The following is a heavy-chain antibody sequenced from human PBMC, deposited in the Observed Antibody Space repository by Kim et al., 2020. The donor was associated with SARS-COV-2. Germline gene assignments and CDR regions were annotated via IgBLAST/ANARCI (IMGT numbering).Heavy chain of an antibody. CDR3: ASREAAGGLDS. D-gene: IGHD6-13*01. CDR2: IHDTGTS. V-gene: IGHV4-31*03. Sequence: SETLSLTCSVSGGSLSSGGYYWSWICQHPGKGLEWVGYIHDTGTSFYNPSLKSRSIISMDTSENQISLKLTSVTAADTAMYFCASREAAGGLDSWGQGTL. CDR1: GGSLSSGGYY. J-gene: IGHJ5*01.